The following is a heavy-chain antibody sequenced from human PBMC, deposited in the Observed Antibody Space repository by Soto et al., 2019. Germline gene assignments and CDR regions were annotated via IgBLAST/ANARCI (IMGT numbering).Heavy chain of an antibody. CDR2: ISDDRSNK. V-gene: IGHV3-30*18. D-gene: IGHD6-19*01. Sequence: WVRQAPGKGLEWVAVISDDRSNKHYADSVKGRFTISRDNSKNTLYLQMNSLRAEDTAVYYCAKEYNSGWSYFDYWGQGTLVTV. CDR3: AKEYNSGWSYFDY. J-gene: IGHJ4*02.